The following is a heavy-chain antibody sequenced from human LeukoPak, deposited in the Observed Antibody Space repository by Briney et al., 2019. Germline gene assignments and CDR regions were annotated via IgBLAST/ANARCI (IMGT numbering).Heavy chain of an antibody. J-gene: IGHJ4*02. Sequence: GGSLRLSCAASGFTFSTYGMQWVRQAPGKGLEWVTFIWYDGSNKYYADSVKGRFTISRDNSKNTLYLQMNSLRAEDTAMYYCARKSTSFGLFDYWGQGTVVIVSS. V-gene: IGHV3-30*02. CDR2: IWYDGSNK. CDR3: ARKSTSFGLFDY. D-gene: IGHD2-2*01. CDR1: GFTFSTYG.